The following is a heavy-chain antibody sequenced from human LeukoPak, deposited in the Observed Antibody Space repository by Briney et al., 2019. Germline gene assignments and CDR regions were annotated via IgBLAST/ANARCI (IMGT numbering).Heavy chain of an antibody. J-gene: IGHJ6*03. CDR1: GGSLSGYY. CDR3: ARRGNSNSHYYYYYYMDV. Sequence: SETLSLTCAVYGGSLSGYYWSWIRQPPGKGLEWIGYIYYSGSTNYNPSLKSRVTISVDTSKNQFSLKLSSVTAADTAVYYCARRGNSNSHYYYYYYMDVWGKGPRSPSP. V-gene: IGHV4-59*01. CDR2: IYYSGST. D-gene: IGHD4-11*01.